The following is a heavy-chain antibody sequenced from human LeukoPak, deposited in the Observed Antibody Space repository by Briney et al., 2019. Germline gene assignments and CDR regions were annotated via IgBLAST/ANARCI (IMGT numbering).Heavy chain of an antibody. V-gene: IGHV3-7*01. J-gene: IGHJ6*02. CDR3: ARDQLNIVVVPAAETYYYYYGMDV. D-gene: IGHD2-2*01. CDR1: GFTFSSYW. Sequence: GGSLRLSCAASGFTFSSYWMSWVRQAPGKGLEWVANIKQDGSEKYYVDSVKGRFTISRDIAKNSLYLQMNSLRAEDTAVYYCARDQLNIVVVPAAETYYYYYGMDVWGQGTTVTVSS. CDR2: IKQDGSEK.